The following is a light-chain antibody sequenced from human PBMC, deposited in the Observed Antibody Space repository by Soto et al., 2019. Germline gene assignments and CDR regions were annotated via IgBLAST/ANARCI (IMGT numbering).Light chain of an antibody. CDR2: EVS. Sequence: QSALTQPASVSGSPGQSITISCTGTSNDVGGYNYVSWYQHHPGKAPQLMIYEVSSRPSGVSNRFSGSKSGNTASLTISGLQAEDEADYYCCSHTSSSPYVFGTGTKLTVL. CDR3: CSHTSSSPYV. CDR1: SNDVGGYNY. J-gene: IGLJ1*01. V-gene: IGLV2-14*01.